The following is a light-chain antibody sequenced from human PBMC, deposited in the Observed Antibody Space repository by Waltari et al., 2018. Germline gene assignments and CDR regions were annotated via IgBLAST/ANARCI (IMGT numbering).Light chain of an antibody. CDR2: WAS. CDR3: QQFDTTPSYT. CDR1: QSALSSSNNKNY. J-gene: IGKJ2*01. Sequence: DIVMTQSPASLAVSLGERTTTNCKSSQSALSSSNNKNYLAWYQQKPGQPPKLLIYWASTRVSGVPDRFSGSGSVTDFTLTISSLQAEDVAVYYCQQFDTTPSYTFGQGTKLEIK. V-gene: IGKV4-1*01.